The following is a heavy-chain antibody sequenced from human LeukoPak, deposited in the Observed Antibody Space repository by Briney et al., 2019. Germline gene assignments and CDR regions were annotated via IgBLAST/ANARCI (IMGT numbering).Heavy chain of an antibody. Sequence: GGSLRLSCEASGFSFSTYWMSWVRQAPGKGLEWVANIRQDGSEKYYVDSVKGRFTISRDIAKKSLYLQMNSLRAEDTAVYYCAREPYGDYSPGYYYMDVWGKGTTVTVSS. J-gene: IGHJ6*03. D-gene: IGHD4-17*01. V-gene: IGHV3-7*01. CDR2: IRQDGSEK. CDR1: GFSFSTYW. CDR3: AREPYGDYSPGYYYMDV.